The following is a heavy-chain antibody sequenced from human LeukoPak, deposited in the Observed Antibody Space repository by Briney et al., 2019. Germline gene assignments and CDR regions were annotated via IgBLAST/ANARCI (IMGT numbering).Heavy chain of an antibody. CDR3: AREVNDFWSGQYYSDY. Sequence: GGSLRLSCAASGFTVSSNYMSWVRQAPGKGLEWVSVIYSGGSTYYADSVKGRFTISRDNSKNTLYLQMNSLRAEDTAVYYCAREVNDFWSGQYYSDYWGQGTLVTVSS. CDR1: GFTVSSNY. CDR2: IYSGGST. D-gene: IGHD3-3*01. J-gene: IGHJ4*02. V-gene: IGHV3-53*01.